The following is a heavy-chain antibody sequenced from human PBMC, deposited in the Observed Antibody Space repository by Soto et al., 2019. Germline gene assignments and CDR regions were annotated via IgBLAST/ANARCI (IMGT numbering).Heavy chain of an antibody. J-gene: IGHJ6*02. CDR2: INAGNGNT. D-gene: IGHD3-3*01. CDR1: GYTFTSYA. CDR3: ARDHFWSGYYYGMDV. V-gene: IGHV1-3*01. Sequence: ASVTVSCKASGYTFTSYAMHWVRQAPGQRLEWMGWINAGNGNTKYSQKFQGRVTITRDTSASTAYMELSSLRSEDTAVYYCARDHFWSGYYYGMDVWGQGTTVTVSS.